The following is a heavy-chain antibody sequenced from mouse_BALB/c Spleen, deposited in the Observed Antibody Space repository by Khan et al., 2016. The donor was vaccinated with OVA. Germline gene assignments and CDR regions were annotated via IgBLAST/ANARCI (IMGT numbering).Heavy chain of an antibody. J-gene: IGHJ3*01. Sequence: EVQLQQSGPELMKPGASVKISCKASGYSFTSYYIHWLMQSHGKSLEWIGYIDPFSGGTTYNQKFKGKATLTVDKSSNTAYIHLSNLTSEASAVXCCTRHGYVAWFTYWGQGTLVTVSA. CDR3: TRHGYVAWFTY. V-gene: IGHV1S135*01. D-gene: IGHD2-14*01. CDR2: IDPFSGGT. CDR1: GYSFTSYY.